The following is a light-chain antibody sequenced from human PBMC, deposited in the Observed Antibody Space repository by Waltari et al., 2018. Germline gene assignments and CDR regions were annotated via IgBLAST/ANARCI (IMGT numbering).Light chain of an antibody. CDR1: SSAVGGYNY. J-gene: IGLJ3*02. Sequence: QSALTQPRSVSGSPGQPVTISCPGTSSAVGGYNYVPWYQQHPGKAPKLMIYDVSKRPSGVPDRFSGSKSGNTASLTISGLQAEDEADYYCCSYAGSYTWVFGGGTKLTVL. CDR3: CSYAGSYTWV. V-gene: IGLV2-11*01. CDR2: DVS.